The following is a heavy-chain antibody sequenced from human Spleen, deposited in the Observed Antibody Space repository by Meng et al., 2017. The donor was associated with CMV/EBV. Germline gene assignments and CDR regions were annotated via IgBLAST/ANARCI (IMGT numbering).Heavy chain of an antibody. CDR1: GFTFSDYA. D-gene: IGHD1-26*01. CDR2: IRYGGTHD. Sequence: GESLKISCAASGFTFSDYAMHWVRQTPGKGLEWVAFIRYGGTHDSYGDSVKGRFTISRDNSKNTLYLQMNSLRAEDTAVYYCAKDRGGSIYYFDYWGQGTLVTVSS. V-gene: IGHV3-30*02. J-gene: IGHJ4*02. CDR3: AKDRGGSIYYFDY.